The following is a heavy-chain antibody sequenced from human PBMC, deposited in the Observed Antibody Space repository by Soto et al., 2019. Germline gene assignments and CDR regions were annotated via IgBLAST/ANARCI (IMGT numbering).Heavy chain of an antibody. D-gene: IGHD2-15*01. CDR3: TTRLDIVVVVAATNTLPFDY. CDR1: GFTFSNAW. CDR2: IKSKTDGGTT. V-gene: IGHV3-15*01. J-gene: IGHJ4*02. Sequence: PRGSLRLSCAASGFTFSNAWMSWVRQAPGKGLEWVGRIKSKTDGGTTDYAAPVKGRFTISRDDSKNTLYLQMNSLKTEDTAVYYCTTRLDIVVVVAATNTLPFDYWGQGTLVTVSS.